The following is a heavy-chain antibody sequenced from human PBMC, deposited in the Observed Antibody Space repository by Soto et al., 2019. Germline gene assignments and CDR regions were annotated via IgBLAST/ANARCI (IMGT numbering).Heavy chain of an antibody. J-gene: IGHJ4*02. CDR2: INHSSST. V-gene: IGHV4-34*01. Sequence: AETLSLTCAAYGGSFSGYYWSWIRQAPGKGLEWLGEINHSSSTKYNPSHKSRVTVSVDTSKNKLSLKLSSVTDAETAGYYCERGSGYSCGWYYFGYWGQGTLVTVSS. CDR1: GGSFSGYY. D-gene: IGHD6-19*01. CDR3: ERGSGYSCGWYYFGY.